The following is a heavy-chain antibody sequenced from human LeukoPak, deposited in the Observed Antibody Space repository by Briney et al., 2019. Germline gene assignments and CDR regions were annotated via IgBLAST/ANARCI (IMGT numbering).Heavy chain of an antibody. CDR1: GYIFSKYD. Sequence: GASVKVSCKASGYIFSKYDISWVRQAPGQGLEWMGWISVHNGNPNYAQKFQGGVTMATDTSTSTHYMELRSLRSDDTAVYYCARDVGAVAGYNFDYWGQGTLVTVSS. V-gene: IGHV1-18*01. CDR3: ARDVGAVAGYNFDY. J-gene: IGHJ4*02. CDR2: ISVHNGNP. D-gene: IGHD6-19*01.